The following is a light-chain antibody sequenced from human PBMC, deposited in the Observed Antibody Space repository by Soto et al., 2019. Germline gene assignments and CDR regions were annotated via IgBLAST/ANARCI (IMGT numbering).Light chain of an antibody. CDR2: KAA. V-gene: IGKV1-5*03. CDR1: QSISSW. J-gene: IGKJ1*01. CDR3: QQYNSYRRT. Sequence: DIQMTQSPSTLSASVGDRVTITCRASQSISSWLAWYQQKPGKAPKLLFYKAASLESGVPSRFSGSGSGTVFTLTISSLQPDDFATYYCQQYNSYRRTFGQGTKVEIK.